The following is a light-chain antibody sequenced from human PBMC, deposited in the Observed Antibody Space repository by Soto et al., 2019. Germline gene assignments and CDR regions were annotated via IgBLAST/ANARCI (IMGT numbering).Light chain of an antibody. V-gene: IGLV1-40*01. CDR3: QSYDSSLSVV. Sequence: QSVLTQPPSVSGAPGQWVTISCTGSSSNIAAGYDVHWYQHLPGTAPKLLIYADSNRPSGVPDRFSGSKSATSASLAITGLQTDDEADYYCQSYDSSLSVVFGGGTKLTVL. CDR2: ADS. J-gene: IGLJ2*01. CDR1: SSNIAAGYD.